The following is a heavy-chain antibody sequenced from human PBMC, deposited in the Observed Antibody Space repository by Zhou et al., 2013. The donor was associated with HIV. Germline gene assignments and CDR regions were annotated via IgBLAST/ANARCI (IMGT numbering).Heavy chain of an antibody. Sequence: QVQLVQSGAEVKKPGSSVKVSCKASGGTFSSYAISWVRQAPGQGLEWMGRIIPILGIANYAQKFQGRVTITADKSTSTAYMELSSLRSEDTAVYYCARDNGGGIVVVITDYYYYMDVWGKGTTVTVSS. D-gene: IGHD3-22*01. V-gene: IGHV1-69*04. J-gene: IGHJ6*03. CDR1: GGTFSSYA. CDR2: IIPILGIA. CDR3: ARDNGGGIVVVITDYYYYMDV.